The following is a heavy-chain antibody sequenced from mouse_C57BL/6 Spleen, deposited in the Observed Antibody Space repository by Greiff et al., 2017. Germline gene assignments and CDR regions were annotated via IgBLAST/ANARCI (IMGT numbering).Heavy chain of an antibody. V-gene: IGHV1-81*01. CDR2: IYPRSGNT. D-gene: IGHD1-1*01. CDR1: GYTFTSYG. J-gene: IGHJ4*01. CDR3: ANYYGSSPDYYAMDY. Sequence: QVQLQQSGAELARPGASVKLSCKASGYTFTSYGISWVKQRTGQGLEWIGEIYPRSGNTYYNEKFKGKATLTADKYSSTAYMELRSLTSEDSAVYFCANYYGSSPDYYAMDYWGQGTSVTVSS.